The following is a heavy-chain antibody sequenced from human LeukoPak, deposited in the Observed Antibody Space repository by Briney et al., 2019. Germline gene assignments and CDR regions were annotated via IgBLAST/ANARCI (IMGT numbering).Heavy chain of an antibody. CDR2: ISISSSYI. CDR1: GFTFSSYS. D-gene: IGHD2-8*02. Sequence: GGSLRLSRAASGFTFSSYSMNWVRQAPGKGLEGVSSISISSSYIYYADSVKGRFTISRDNPKNTLYLPMNSLRGRDRPVYYCARDPGGLTVPWGEGTLVTVSS. V-gene: IGHV3-21*01. J-gene: IGHJ5*02. CDR3: ARDPGGLTVP.